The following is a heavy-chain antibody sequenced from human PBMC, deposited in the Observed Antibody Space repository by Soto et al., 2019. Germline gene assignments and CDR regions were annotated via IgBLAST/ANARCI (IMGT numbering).Heavy chain of an antibody. Sequence: GGSLRLSCAASGFTFSSYAMSWVRQAPGKGLEWVSAISGSGGSTYYADSVKGRFTISRDNSKNTLYLQMNSLRAEDTAVYYCAKDLGYYDSSGYYEDDAFYIWGQGTMVTVSS. D-gene: IGHD3-22*01. V-gene: IGHV3-23*01. CDR2: ISGSGGST. CDR3: AKDLGYYDSSGYYEDDAFYI. CDR1: GFTFSSYA. J-gene: IGHJ3*02.